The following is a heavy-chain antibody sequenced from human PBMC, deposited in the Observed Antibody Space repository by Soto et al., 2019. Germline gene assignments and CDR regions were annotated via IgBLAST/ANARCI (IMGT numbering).Heavy chain of an antibody. D-gene: IGHD6-13*01. V-gene: IGHV3-53*01. CDR3: ARDPPGIAASGAGG. CDR2: IYSGGNT. CDR1: GFTVSNNY. J-gene: IGHJ4*02. Sequence: GGSLRLSCAASGFTVSNNYMRWVRQAPGKGLEWVSLIYSGGNTHYADSVKGRFTISRDNSKNTLFLQMNSLRVEDTAVYYCARDPPGIAASGAGGWGQGTLVTVSS.